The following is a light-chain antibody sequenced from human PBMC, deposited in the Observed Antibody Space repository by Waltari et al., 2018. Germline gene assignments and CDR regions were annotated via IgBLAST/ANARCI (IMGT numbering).Light chain of an antibody. V-gene: IGKV3-20*01. Sequence: EIVSTQSPGTLSLSPGERATLSCRASQTVRATYLAWYQQKPGQAPTLVIHDTSSRATGIPDRFSGSGSGTDFSLTISSLEPEDFAVYYCQQYDISPLTFGGGTKVETK. CDR1: QTVRATY. J-gene: IGKJ4*01. CDR2: DTS. CDR3: QQYDISPLT.